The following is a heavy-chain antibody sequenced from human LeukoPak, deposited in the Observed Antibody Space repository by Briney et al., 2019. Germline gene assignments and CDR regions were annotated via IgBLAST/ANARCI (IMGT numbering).Heavy chain of an antibody. CDR2: ISYDGSNK. CDR3: ARERDLIVVVPAAPFDP. J-gene: IGHJ5*02. V-gene: IGHV3-30-3*01. CDR1: GFTFSSYA. Sequence: PGRSLRLSCAASGFTFSSYAMHWVRQAPGKGLEWVAVISYDGSNKYYADSVKGRFTISRDNSKNTLYLQMNSLRAEDTAVYYRARERDLIVVVPAAPFDPWGQGTLVTVSS. D-gene: IGHD2-2*01.